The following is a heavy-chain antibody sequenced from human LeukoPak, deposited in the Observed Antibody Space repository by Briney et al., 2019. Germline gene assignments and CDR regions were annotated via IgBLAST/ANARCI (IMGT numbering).Heavy chain of an antibody. J-gene: IGHJ4*02. CDR2: VNLKSGYT. V-gene: IGHV1-8*03. D-gene: IGHD2-15*01. Sequence: ASVKVSCKASGYTFTSYGISWVRQATGQGLEWMGWVNLKSGYTGYAQKFQGRVTITRDTSINTAYMELSSLRSEDTAVYYCARVDGSPDYWGQGTLVTVSS. CDR1: GYTFTSYG. CDR3: ARVDGSPDY.